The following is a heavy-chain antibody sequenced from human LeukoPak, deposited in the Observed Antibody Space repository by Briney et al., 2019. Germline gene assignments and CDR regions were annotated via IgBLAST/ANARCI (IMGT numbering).Heavy chain of an antibody. CDR3: ARHLPDYDILTGYYYYFDY. Sequence: GESLKISCKGSGYSFTSYWIGWVRQMPGKGLEWMGIIYPGDSDTRYSPSFQGQATISADKSISTAYLQWSSLKASDTAMYYCARHLPDYDILTGYYYYFDYWGQGTLVTVSS. V-gene: IGHV5-51*01. D-gene: IGHD3-9*01. J-gene: IGHJ4*02. CDR1: GYSFTSYW. CDR2: IYPGDSDT.